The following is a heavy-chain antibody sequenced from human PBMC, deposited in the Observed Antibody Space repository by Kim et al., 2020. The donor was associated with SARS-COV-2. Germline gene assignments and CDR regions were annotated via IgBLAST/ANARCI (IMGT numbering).Heavy chain of an antibody. CDR2: T. CDR3: ARDREVRGFDN. J-gene: IGHJ4*02. D-gene: IGHD3-10*01. V-gene: IGHV1-46*01. Sequence: TSYAQKFQGRVTMTRDTSTSTVYMELSSLRSEDTAVYYCARDREVRGFDNWGQGTLVTVSS.